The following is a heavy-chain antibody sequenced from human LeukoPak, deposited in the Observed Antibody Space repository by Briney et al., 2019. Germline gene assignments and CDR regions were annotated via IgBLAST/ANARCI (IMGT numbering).Heavy chain of an antibody. CDR1: GFTFSTYT. CDR2: IGTSSSTI. D-gene: IGHD2-21*01. CDR3: AKDVNAYCSGDCSDY. Sequence: GGSLRLSCAASGFTFSTYTMNWVRQPPGKGLEWVSNIGTSSSTIYYADSVKGRFTISRDNSKNMVSLEMNSLRTEDTAVYYCAKDVNAYCSGDCSDYWGQGTLVTVSS. V-gene: IGHV3-48*01. J-gene: IGHJ4*02.